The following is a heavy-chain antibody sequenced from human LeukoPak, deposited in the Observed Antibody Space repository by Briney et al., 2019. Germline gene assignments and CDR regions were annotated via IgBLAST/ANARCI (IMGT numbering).Heavy chain of an antibody. CDR1: GGSISSYY. V-gene: IGHV4-4*07. J-gene: IGHJ3*02. Sequence: SEALSLTFTVAGGSISSYYWSWMRRPAGKGREWSGRIYTSGSTNYNPSLKSRVTMSVDTSKNQFSLKLSSVTAADTAVYYCARPDYGDYTPDAFDIWGQGTMVTVSS. CDR3: ARPDYGDYTPDAFDI. D-gene: IGHD4-17*01. CDR2: IYTSGST.